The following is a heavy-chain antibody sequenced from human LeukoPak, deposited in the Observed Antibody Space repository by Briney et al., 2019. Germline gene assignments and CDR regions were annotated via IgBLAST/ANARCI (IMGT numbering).Heavy chain of an antibody. J-gene: IGHJ4*02. Sequence: PSETLSLTCTVSGGSISSSTYYWGWIRQPPGKGLEWIGSISYSGSTYYNPSLKSRVTISVDTSKNQFSLRLSSVTAADTAVYHCARHYYDSSDYYPYYFSYWGQGTLVTVSS. CDR2: ISYSGST. D-gene: IGHD3-22*01. CDR1: GGSISSSTYY. V-gene: IGHV4-39*01. CDR3: ARHYYDSSDYYPYYFSY.